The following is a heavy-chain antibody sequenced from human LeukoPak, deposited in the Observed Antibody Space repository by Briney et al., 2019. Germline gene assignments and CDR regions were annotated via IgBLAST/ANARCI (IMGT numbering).Heavy chain of an antibody. J-gene: IGHJ4*02. CDR3: ATRSTTVTISFDY. CDR2: INPSGGST. CDR1: GYTFTDYY. D-gene: IGHD4-17*01. Sequence: GASVKVSCKASGYTFTDYYMHWVRQAPGQGLEWMGIINPSGGSTSYAQKFQGRVTMTRDTSTSTVYMELSSLRSEDTAVYYCATRSTTVTISFDYWGQGTLVTVSS. V-gene: IGHV1-46*01.